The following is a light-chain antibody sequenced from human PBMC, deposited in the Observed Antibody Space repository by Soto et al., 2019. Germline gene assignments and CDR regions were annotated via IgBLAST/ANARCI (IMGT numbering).Light chain of an antibody. CDR3: QHYNSYSEA. CDR2: KAS. V-gene: IGKV1-5*03. Sequence: GDRVTITCRASQTISISLAWYKQNPGKAPKLLIYKASTLKSGVPSRFSGSGSGTEFTLTISSLQPDDFATYYCQHYNSYSEAFGQGTKVDI. CDR1: QTISIS. J-gene: IGKJ1*01.